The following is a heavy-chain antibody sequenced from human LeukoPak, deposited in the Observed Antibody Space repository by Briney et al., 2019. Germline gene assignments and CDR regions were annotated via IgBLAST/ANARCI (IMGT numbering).Heavy chain of an antibody. CDR3: ARDLPVTHAPGGSDY. CDR2: IYHSGST. CDR1: GGSISSTNW. V-gene: IGHV4-4*02. D-gene: IGHD4-17*01. J-gene: IGHJ4*02. Sequence: PSGTLSLTCAVSGGSISSTNWWNWVRQPPGKGLEWIGEIYHSGSTNYNPSLKSRVTISVDKSKNQFSLKLSSVTAADTAVYYCARDLPVTHAPGGSDYWGQGTLVTVSS.